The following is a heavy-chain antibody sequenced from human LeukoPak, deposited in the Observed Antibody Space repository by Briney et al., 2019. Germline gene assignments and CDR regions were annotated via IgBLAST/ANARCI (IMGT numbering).Heavy chain of an antibody. Sequence: WASVKVSCRTSGYAFTGYYIHLVRQAPGQGLEWMGFINPGVDATTYAQKFQGRVTVTRDTSTSTVYMELSRLRSDDTAVYYCARDPYHGHYSKIDYWGQGTLVTVSS. CDR2: INPGVDAT. CDR1: GYAFTGYY. D-gene: IGHD3-3*01. CDR3: ARDPYHGHYSKIDY. V-gene: IGHV1-46*01. J-gene: IGHJ4*02.